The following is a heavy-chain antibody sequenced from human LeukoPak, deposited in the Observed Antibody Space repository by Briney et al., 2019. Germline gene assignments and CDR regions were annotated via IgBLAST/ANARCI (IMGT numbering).Heavy chain of an antibody. Sequence: PGGSLRLSCAASGFTFSSYSMNWVRQAPGKGLEWVSSISSSSDIYYADSVKGRFTISRDNAKNSLYLQMNSLRAEDTAVYYCARIIVVVPAATSYYYYYYMDVWGKGTTVTVSS. J-gene: IGHJ6*03. CDR3: ARIIVVVPAATSYYYYYYMDV. CDR2: ISSSSDI. CDR1: GFTFSSYS. D-gene: IGHD2-2*01. V-gene: IGHV3-21*01.